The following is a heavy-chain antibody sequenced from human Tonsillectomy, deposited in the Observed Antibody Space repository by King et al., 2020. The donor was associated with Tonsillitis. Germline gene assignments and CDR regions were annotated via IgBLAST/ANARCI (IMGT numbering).Heavy chain of an antibody. CDR2: ISGSGGRT. Sequence: DVQLVESGGGLVQPGGSLRLSCAASGFTFSSSAMSWVRQAPGKGLEWVSAISGSGGRTYYADSVKDRFTISRDNSKSTLYLQMNSLRVEDTAVYYCAKVDPFDYWGQGTLVTVSS. CDR1: GFTFSSSA. V-gene: IGHV3-23*04. D-gene: IGHD3/OR15-3a*01. J-gene: IGHJ4*02. CDR3: AKVDPFDY.